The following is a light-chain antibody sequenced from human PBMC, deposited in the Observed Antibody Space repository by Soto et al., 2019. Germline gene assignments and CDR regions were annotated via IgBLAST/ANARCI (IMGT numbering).Light chain of an antibody. J-gene: IGLJ3*02. CDR1: SSDIGYHNR. Sequence: QSALTQPPSVSGSPGQSVTISCTGTSSDIGYHNRVSWYQQPPGTAPKLMIYEVSTRYSGVPDRFSGSKSGNTASLTISGLQAEDEADYYCSSFASSATLVFGGGTQLTVL. CDR3: SSFASSATLV. CDR2: EVS. V-gene: IGLV2-18*02.